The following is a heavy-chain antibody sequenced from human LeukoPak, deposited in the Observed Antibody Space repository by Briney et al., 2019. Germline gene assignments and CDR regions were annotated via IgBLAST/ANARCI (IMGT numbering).Heavy chain of an antibody. D-gene: IGHD6-6*01. CDR3: ARDSSSSSFDY. V-gene: IGHV4-59*12. J-gene: IGHJ4*02. CDR1: GGSISSYY. Sequence: SETLSLTCTVSGGSISSYYWSWIRQPPGKGLEWIGYIYYSGSTNYNPSLKSRVTISVDTSKNQFPLKLSSVTAADTAVYYCARDSSSSSFDYWGQGTLVTVSS. CDR2: IYYSGST.